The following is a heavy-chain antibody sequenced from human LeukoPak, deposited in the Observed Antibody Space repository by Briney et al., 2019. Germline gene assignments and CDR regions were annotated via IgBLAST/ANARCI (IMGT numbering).Heavy chain of an antibody. D-gene: IGHD2-15*01. CDR2: INPNSGGT. Sequence: ASVKVSCKASGYTFTGYYMHWVRQAPGQGLEWMGWINPNSGGTNYAQIFQGRVTMTRDTSISTAYMDLSRLRSDDTAVYYCARGQVVAATRYYYMDVWGKGTTVTVSS. J-gene: IGHJ6*03. CDR3: ARGQVVAATRYYYMDV. CDR1: GYTFTGYY. V-gene: IGHV1-2*02.